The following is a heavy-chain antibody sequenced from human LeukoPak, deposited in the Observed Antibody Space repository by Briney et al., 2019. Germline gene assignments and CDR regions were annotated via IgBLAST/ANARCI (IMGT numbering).Heavy chain of an antibody. CDR2: INANTGNP. CDR3: ARDFPARDWFFDL. J-gene: IGHJ2*01. Sequence: ASVKVSCKASGYTFTSYSMNWVRQAPGQGLEYMGWINANTGNPTYAQGFTGRFVISLDTSVSTAYLQISSLKAEDTAVYYCARDFPARDWFFDLWGRGTLVTVSS. V-gene: IGHV7-4-1*02. CDR1: GYTFTSYS.